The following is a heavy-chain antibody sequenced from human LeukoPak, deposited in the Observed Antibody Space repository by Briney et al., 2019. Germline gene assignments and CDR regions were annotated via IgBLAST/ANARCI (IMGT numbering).Heavy chain of an antibody. Sequence: GGSLRLSCAASGFTFSSYWMSWVRQAPGKGLEWVANIKQDGSEKYYVDSVEGRFTISRDNAKNSLYLQMNSLRAEDTAVYYCARLRSVAYGPPTTFGYWGQGTLVTVSS. CDR3: ARLRSVAYGPPTTFGY. CDR1: GFTFSSYW. CDR2: IKQDGSEK. V-gene: IGHV3-7*01. D-gene: IGHD4-17*01. J-gene: IGHJ4*02.